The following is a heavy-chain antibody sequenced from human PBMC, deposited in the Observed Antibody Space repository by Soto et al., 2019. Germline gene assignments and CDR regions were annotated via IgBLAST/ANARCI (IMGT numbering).Heavy chain of an antibody. J-gene: IGHJ4*02. D-gene: IGHD6-19*01. CDR2: IYHSGST. CDR1: GGSISSSNW. CDR3: ARVAVAGTRLDY. V-gene: IGHV4-4*02. Sequence: QVQLQESGPGLVKPSGTLSLTCAVSGGSISSSNWWSWVRQPPGKGLEWIGEIYHSGSTNYNPSLRSRATISVDKSNNRSSLKLSFVPPAAPAVSSWARVAVAGTRLDYGGQGPLVTVSP.